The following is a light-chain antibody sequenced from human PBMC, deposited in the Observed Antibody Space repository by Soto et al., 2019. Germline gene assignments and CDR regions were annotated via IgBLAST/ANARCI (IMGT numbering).Light chain of an antibody. J-gene: IGKJ3*01. CDR3: LQYGSSFT. CDR1: QSVSTTY. Sequence: EIVLTQSPGTLSLSPGERATLSCRASQSVSTTYLAWYQQKPGQAPRLLIYGASSRATGKPDRFSGSGSGSDFTITISRLEPEDFAVYYCLQYGSSFTFGPGTKVDVK. CDR2: GAS. V-gene: IGKV3-20*01.